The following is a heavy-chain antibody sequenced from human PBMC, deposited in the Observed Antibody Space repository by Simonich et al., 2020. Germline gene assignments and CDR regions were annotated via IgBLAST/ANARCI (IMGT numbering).Heavy chain of an antibody. CDR2: IYHSGIT. CDR1: GYSISSGYY. D-gene: IGHD6-13*01. CDR3: ARVGYSNYYYYGMDV. V-gene: IGHV4-38-2*01. Sequence: QVQLQESGPGLVKPSETLSLTCAVSGYSISSGYYWGWIRQPPGKGLEWIGSIYHSGITYYNPSLTSRVNISVDTSKNQFSLKLSSVTAADTAVYYCARVGYSNYYYYGMDVWGQGTTVTVSS. J-gene: IGHJ6*02.